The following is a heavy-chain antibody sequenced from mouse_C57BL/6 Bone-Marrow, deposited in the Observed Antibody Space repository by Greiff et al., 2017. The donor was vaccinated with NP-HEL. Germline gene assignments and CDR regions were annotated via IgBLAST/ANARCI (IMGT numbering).Heavy chain of an antibody. D-gene: IGHD1-1*01. CDR3: ARGDYGSSRFGYAMDY. CDR1: GYAFSSYW. V-gene: IGHV1-80*01. CDR2: IYPGDGDT. Sequence: VKLQESGAELVKPGASVKISCKASGYAFSSYWMNWVKERPGKGLEWIGQIYPGDGDTKYNGKFKGKATLTADKSSSTAYMQVSSLTSEDSAVYFCARGDYGSSRFGYAMDYWCQGTSVTVSS. J-gene: IGHJ4*01.